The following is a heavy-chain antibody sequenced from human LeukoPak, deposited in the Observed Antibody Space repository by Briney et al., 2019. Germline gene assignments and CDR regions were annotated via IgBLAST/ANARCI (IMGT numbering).Heavy chain of an antibody. CDR2: IYYSGST. V-gene: IGHV4-39*02. CDR1: GGSISSGGYY. D-gene: IGHD6-6*01. Sequence: SQTLSLTCTVSGGSISSGGYYWSWIRQPPGKGLEWIGSIYYSGSTYYNPSLKSRVTISVDTSKNQFSLKLSSATAADTAVYYCAREGAARNFDYWGQGILVTVSS. CDR3: AREGAARNFDY. J-gene: IGHJ4*02.